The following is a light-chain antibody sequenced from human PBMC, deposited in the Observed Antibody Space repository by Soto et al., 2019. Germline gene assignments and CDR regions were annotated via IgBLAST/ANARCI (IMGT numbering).Light chain of an antibody. CDR1: QSISTW. CDR2: KAS. V-gene: IGKV1-5*03. CDR3: QQYISYPWT. J-gene: IGKJ1*01. Sequence: DIQMTQSPSTLSASVGDRVTITCRASQSISTWLAWYQQKPGKAPNLLIYKASSLESGVPSRFSAWGSGTDFILTISSLQPDDFASYYCQQYISYPWTFGQGTAVEIK.